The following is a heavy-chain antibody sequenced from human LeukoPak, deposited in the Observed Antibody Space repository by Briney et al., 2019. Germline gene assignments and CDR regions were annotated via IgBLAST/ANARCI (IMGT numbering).Heavy chain of an antibody. J-gene: IGHJ4*02. Sequence: ASVKVSCKVSGYTLTELSMHWVRQAPGKGLECMGGFDPEDGETIYAQKFQGRVTMTEDTSTDTAYMELSSLRSEDTAVYYCATVSRYCSSTSCYNLDYWGQGTLVTVSS. V-gene: IGHV1-24*01. D-gene: IGHD2-2*02. CDR1: GYTLTELS. CDR3: ATVSRYCSSTSCYNLDY. CDR2: FDPEDGET.